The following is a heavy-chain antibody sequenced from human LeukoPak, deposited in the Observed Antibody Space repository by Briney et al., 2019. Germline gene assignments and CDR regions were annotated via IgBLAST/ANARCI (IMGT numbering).Heavy chain of an antibody. V-gene: IGHV1-2*02. CDR2: INPNSGGT. D-gene: IGHD2-2*02. J-gene: IGHJ6*04. CDR1: GYTFTGYY. Sequence: ASVKVSCKASGYTFTGYYMHWVRQAPGQGLELMGWINPNSGGTNYAQKFQGRVTMTRDTSISTAYMELSRLRSDDTAVYYCARDQWGDHIVVVPAAISPSRAMDVWGKGTTVTVSS. CDR3: ARDQWGDHIVVVPAAISPSRAMDV.